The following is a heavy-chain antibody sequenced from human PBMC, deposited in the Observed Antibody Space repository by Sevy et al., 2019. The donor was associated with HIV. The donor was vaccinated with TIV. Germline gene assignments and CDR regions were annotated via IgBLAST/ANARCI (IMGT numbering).Heavy chain of an antibody. CDR1: GGSISSYY. V-gene: IGHV4-59*01. Sequence: SEILSLTCTVSGGSISSYYWSWIRQPPGKGLEWIGYIYYSGSTNYNPSLKSRVTISVDTSKNQFSLKLSSVTAADTAVYYCARGSAYYDFWSGYYLPVLDYYYYGMDVWGQGTTVTVSS. CDR3: ARGSAYYDFWSGYYLPVLDYYYYGMDV. D-gene: IGHD3-3*01. J-gene: IGHJ6*02. CDR2: IYYSGST.